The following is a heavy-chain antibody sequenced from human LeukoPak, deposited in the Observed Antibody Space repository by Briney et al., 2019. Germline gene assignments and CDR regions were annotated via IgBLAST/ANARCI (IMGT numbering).Heavy chain of an antibody. CDR2: ISSSSSYI. J-gene: IGHJ4*02. CDR3: ARNAYRYLDGSGSYTLDY. V-gene: IGHV3-21*01. CDR1: GFTFSSYS. Sequence: PGGSLRLSCAASGFTFSSYSMNWVRQAPGKGLEWVSSISSSSSYIYYADSVKGRFTISRDNAKNSLYLQMNSLRAEDTAVYYCARNAYRYLDGSGSYTLDYWGQGTLVTVSS. D-gene: IGHD3-10*01.